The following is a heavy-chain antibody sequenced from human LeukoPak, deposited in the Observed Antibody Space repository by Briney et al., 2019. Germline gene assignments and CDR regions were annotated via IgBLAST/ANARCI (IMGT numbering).Heavy chain of an antibody. V-gene: IGHV3-23*01. J-gene: IGHJ6*02. CDR3: GKRELWHGSGEDA. CDR1: GFTFNNYA. D-gene: IGHD3-10*01. Sequence: GGSLRLSCAASGFTFNNYAMSWVRQAPGEGLEWVSAISVSGGSQYYADSVRGRFTISRDNSKSTLYLQMTNLRAEDMAVYYCGKRELWHGSGEDAWGQGTTVTVSS. CDR2: ISVSGGSQ.